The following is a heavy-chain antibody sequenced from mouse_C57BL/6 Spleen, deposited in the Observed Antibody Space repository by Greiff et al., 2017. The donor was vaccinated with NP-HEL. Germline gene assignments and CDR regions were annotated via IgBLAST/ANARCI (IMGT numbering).Heavy chain of an antibody. CDR2: INPSNGGT. D-gene: IGHD1-1*01. Sequence: QVQLQQPGTELVKPGASVKLSCKASGYTFTSYWMHWVKQRPGQGLEWIGNINPSNGGTNYNEKFKSKATLTVDKSSSTAYMQLSSLTSEDSAVYYCARGGYYGSRTLYFDYWGQGTTLTVSS. CDR3: ARGGYYGSRTLYFDY. V-gene: IGHV1-53*01. J-gene: IGHJ2*01. CDR1: GYTFTSYW.